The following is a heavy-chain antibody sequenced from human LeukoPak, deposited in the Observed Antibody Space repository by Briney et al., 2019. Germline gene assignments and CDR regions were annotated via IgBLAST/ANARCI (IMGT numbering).Heavy chain of an antibody. CDR3: AKGATLLWFGELDYFDY. J-gene: IGHJ4*02. V-gene: IGHV3-23*01. CDR1: GFTFSSYA. D-gene: IGHD3-10*01. CDR2: ISGSGGST. Sequence: GGSLRLSCAASGFTFSSYAMRWVRQAPGKGLEWVSAISGSGGSTFYADSVKGRFTISRDNSKNTLFLQMNSLRVEDTAIYYCAKGATLLWFGELDYFDYWGQGTLVTVSS.